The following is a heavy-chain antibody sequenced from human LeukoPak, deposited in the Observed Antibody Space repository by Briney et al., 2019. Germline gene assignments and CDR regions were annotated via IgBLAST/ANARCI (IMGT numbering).Heavy chain of an antibody. CDR2: ISNSGTII. V-gene: IGHV3-11*01. CDR1: GFAFRNYY. J-gene: IGHJ4*02. Sequence: GGALRLSCAASGFAFRNYYMDWIRQAPGQGLEWVAYISNSGTIIYYAESVKGRFTISRDNAKNSLYLQMNSLRAEDTALYYCARDQAMAGRDLDYWGQGTLVTVSS. CDR3: ARDQAMAGRDLDY. D-gene: IGHD2-8*01.